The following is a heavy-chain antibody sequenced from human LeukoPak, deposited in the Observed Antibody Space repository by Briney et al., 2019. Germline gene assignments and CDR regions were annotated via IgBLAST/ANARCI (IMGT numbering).Heavy chain of an antibody. J-gene: IGHJ5*02. Sequence: ASVKVSCKVSGYTLTELSMHWVRQAPGKGLEWMGGFDPEDGETIYAQKFQGRVTMTRDTSISTAYMELSRLRSDDTAVYYCASLSSGLMVLGYDPWGQGTLVTVSS. CDR2: FDPEDGET. V-gene: IGHV1-24*01. D-gene: IGHD4/OR15-4a*01. CDR3: ASLSSGLMVLGYDP. CDR1: GYTLTELS.